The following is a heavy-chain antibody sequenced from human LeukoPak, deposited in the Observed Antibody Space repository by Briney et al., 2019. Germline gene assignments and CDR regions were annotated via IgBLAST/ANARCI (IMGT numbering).Heavy chain of an antibody. D-gene: IGHD3-22*01. CDR1: GGSISSYY. Sequence: SETLSLTCTVSGGSISSYYWSWIRQPPGKGLGWGGYIYYSGGTNYNPSLQSRVTISVDTSKNQFSLKLSSVTAADTAVYYCARRASSTYDSSGYWFDPWGQGTLVTVSS. J-gene: IGHJ5*02. CDR3: ARRASSTYDSSGYWFDP. CDR2: IYYSGGT. V-gene: IGHV4-59*08.